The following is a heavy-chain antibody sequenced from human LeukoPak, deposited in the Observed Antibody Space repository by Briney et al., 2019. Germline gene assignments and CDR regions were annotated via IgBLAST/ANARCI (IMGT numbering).Heavy chain of an antibody. Sequence: GGSLRLSCTTSGFTFSEYAMSWFRQAPGKGLEWVGFMASNLYGGTTEYGASVRGRLTISRDDSKSIVYLQTSSLKTDDTAVYFCTKGYCSHAVCDWGQGTLLTVSS. D-gene: IGHD2-15*01. J-gene: IGHJ4*02. CDR3: TKGYCSHAVCD. CDR1: GFTFSEYA. V-gene: IGHV3-49*03. CDR2: MASNLYGGTT.